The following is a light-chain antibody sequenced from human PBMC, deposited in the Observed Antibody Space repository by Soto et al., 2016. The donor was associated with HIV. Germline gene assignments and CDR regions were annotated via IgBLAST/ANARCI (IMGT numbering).Light chain of an antibody. Sequence: SYELTQPPSVSVSPGQTASITCSRRNLGNTYASWYQQKPGQSPLMVIYRDTKRPSGIPERFSGSNSGNTATLTISGTQAMDEADYFCQAWDSTTNLYVFGTGTKVTVL. CDR1: NLGNTY. CDR3: QAWDSTTNLYV. V-gene: IGLV3-1*01. CDR2: RDT. J-gene: IGLJ1*01.